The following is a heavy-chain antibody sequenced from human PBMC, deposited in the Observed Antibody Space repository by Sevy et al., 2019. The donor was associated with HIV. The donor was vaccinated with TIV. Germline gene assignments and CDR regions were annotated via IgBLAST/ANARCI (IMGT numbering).Heavy chain of an antibody. J-gene: IGHJ3*02. Sequence: GGSLRLSCAASGFTFSSYAMHWVRQAPGKGLEWVAVISYDGSNKYYADSVKGRFTISRDNSKNTLYLQMNSLRAEDTAVYDCARDAAAADKHAFDIWGQGTMVTVSS. V-gene: IGHV3-30-3*01. D-gene: IGHD6-13*01. CDR2: ISYDGSNK. CDR1: GFTFSSYA. CDR3: ARDAAAADKHAFDI.